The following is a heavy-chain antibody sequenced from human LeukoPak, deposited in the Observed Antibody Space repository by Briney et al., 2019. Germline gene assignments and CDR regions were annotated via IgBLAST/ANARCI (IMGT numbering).Heavy chain of an antibody. CDR3: ASSGPKGFDY. V-gene: IGHV3-48*04. D-gene: IGHD6-25*01. J-gene: IGHJ4*02. CDR2: ISSSSSTI. Sequence: GGSLRLSCAASGFTFSSYSMNWVRQAPGKGLEWVSYISSSSSTIYYADSVKGRFTISRDNAKNSLYLQMNSLRAEDTAVYYCASSGPKGFDYWGQGTLVTVSS. CDR1: GFTFSSYS.